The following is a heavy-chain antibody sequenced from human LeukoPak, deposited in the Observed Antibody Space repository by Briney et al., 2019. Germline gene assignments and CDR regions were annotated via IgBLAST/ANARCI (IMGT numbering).Heavy chain of an antibody. V-gene: IGHV4-59*01. J-gene: IGHJ3*02. CDR3: AAGIAVAGNDAFDI. CDR1: GGSISSYY. D-gene: IGHD6-19*01. CDR2: IYYSGST. Sequence: PSETLSLTCTVSGGSISSYYWSWIRQPPGKGLEWIGYIYYSGSTNYNPSLKSRVTISVDTSKNQFSLKLSSATAADTAVYYCAAGIAVAGNDAFDIWGQGTMVTVSS.